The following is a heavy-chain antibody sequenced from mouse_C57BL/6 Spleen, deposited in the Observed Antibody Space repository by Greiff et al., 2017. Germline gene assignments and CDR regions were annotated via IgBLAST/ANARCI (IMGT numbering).Heavy chain of an antibody. CDR1: GYAFSSYW. CDR3: ARSGSTNGRGNWYFDV. D-gene: IGHD2-1*01. J-gene: IGHJ1*03. CDR2: IYPGDGDT. Sequence: QVHVKQSGAELVKPGASVKISCKASGYAFSSYWMNWVKQRPGKGLEWIGQIYPGDGDTNYNGKFKGKATLTADKSSSTAYMQLSSLTSEDSAVYFCARSGSTNGRGNWYFDVWGTGTTVTVSS. V-gene: IGHV1-80*01.